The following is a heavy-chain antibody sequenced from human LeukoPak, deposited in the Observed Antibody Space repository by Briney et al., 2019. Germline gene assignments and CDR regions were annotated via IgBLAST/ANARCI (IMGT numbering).Heavy chain of an antibody. CDR2: ISSSSSYI. Sequence: GGSLRLSCAASGFTFSSYSMNWVRQAPGKGLEWVSNISSSSSYIYYADSVKGRFTISRDNAKNSLYLQMNCLRAEDTAVYYCARGCGGSCYSDYFDYWGQGTLVTVSS. V-gene: IGHV3-21*01. CDR1: GFTFSSYS. D-gene: IGHD2-15*01. CDR3: ARGCGGSCYSDYFDY. J-gene: IGHJ4*02.